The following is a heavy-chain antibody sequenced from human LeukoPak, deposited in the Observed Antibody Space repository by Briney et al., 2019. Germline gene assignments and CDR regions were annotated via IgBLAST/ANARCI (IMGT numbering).Heavy chain of an antibody. Sequence: ASVKVSCKASGYTFTGYYMHWVRQAPGQGLEWMGWINPNSGGTNYAQKFQGRVTMTRDTSISTAYMELSRLRSDDTAVYYCAREHGDSPYFDAFDIWGQGTMVTVSS. D-gene: IGHD4-17*01. CDR1: GYTFTGYY. J-gene: IGHJ3*02. CDR2: INPNSGGT. CDR3: AREHGDSPYFDAFDI. V-gene: IGHV1-2*02.